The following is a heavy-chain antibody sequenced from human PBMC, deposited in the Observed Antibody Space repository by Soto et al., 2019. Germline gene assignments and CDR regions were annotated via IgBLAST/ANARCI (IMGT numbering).Heavy chain of an antibody. CDR2: IWYDGSNK. Sequence: VQLVESEGGVVQPGRSLRLSCAASGFTFSSYGMHWVRQAPGKGLEWVAVIWYDGSNKYYADSVKGRFTISRDNSKNTLYLQMNSLRAEDTAVYYCARERVKVGATGVFAYWGQGTLVTVSS. V-gene: IGHV3-33*01. CDR1: GFTFSSYG. D-gene: IGHD1-26*01. CDR3: ARERVKVGATGVFAY. J-gene: IGHJ4*02.